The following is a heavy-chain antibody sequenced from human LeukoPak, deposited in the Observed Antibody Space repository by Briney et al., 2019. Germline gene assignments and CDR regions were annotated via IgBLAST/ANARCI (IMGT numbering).Heavy chain of an antibody. Sequence: PGGSLRLSCAASGFNFRSYVMTWVRQAPGKGLEWVSAICAFCDSTYYADSVKGRFTISRDNSKDTLYLQMSSLTVEDTAVYYCAKDKTVGGAGTPMADYWGQGTLVTVSS. CDR3: AKDKTVGGAGTPMADY. CDR1: GFNFRSYV. V-gene: IGHV3-23*01. J-gene: IGHJ4*02. D-gene: IGHD2-15*01. CDR2: ICAFCDST.